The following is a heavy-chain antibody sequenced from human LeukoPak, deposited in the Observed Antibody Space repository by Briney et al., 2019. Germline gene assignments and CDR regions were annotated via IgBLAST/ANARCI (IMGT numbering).Heavy chain of an antibody. CDR3: AKDRLAIVVVADWFDP. J-gene: IGHJ5*02. D-gene: IGHD2-2*03. Sequence: GKSLRLSCAASGFTFSNYAMHWVRQAPGKGLEWVSLISSGGTYEYYADSVKGRFTISRDNSKNTLFLQMNSLRAEDTAVYYCAKDRLAIVVVADWFDPWGQGTLVTVSS. CDR2: ISSGGTYE. CDR1: GFTFSNYA. V-gene: IGHV3-30*07.